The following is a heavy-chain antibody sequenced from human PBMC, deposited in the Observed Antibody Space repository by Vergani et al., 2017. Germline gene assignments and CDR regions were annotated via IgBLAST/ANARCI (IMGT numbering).Heavy chain of an antibody. D-gene: IGHD6-13*01. Sequence: QLQLQESDPGLVKPSETLSLTCTVSGGSIRSTFYYWGWIRQPPGKGLEWIGTIYYSGSTYYNQSLKSRVTISVDTSKNKFSLKLNSVTAADTAVYYCARHKEQLVPGNYYYYYYMDVWGKGATVTVSS. J-gene: IGHJ6*03. CDR3: ARHKEQLVPGNYYYYYYMDV. CDR1: GGSIRSTFYY. V-gene: IGHV4-39*01. CDR2: IYYSGST.